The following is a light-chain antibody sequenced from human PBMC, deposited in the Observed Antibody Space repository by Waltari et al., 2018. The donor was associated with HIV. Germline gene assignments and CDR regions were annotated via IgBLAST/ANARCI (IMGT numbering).Light chain of an antibody. V-gene: IGLV1-40*01. J-gene: IGLJ2*01. CDR3: QSYDISLSGWV. Sequence: QSVLPQQPSVSGVPGQRVTTSCTRTSSTTGAGFDVPWYQQLPGTVPKVLIYNNTDRPSGVPDRFSGSKSATAASLAIAGLQAEDEANYDGQSYDISLSGWVFGGGTKLTVL. CDR1: SSTTGAGFD. CDR2: NNT.